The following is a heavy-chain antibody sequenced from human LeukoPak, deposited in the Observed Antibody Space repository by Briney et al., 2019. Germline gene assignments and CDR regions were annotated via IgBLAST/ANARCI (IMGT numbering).Heavy chain of an antibody. CDR2: IWYDGSNK. J-gene: IGHJ4*02. CDR1: GFTFSSYG. CDR3: ARGRSSYYDFWXGYXGXYFDY. D-gene: IGHD3-3*01. Sequence: GGSLRLSCAASGFTFSSYGMHWVRQAPGKGLEWVAVIWYDGSNKYYADSVKGRFTISRDNSKNTLYLQMNSLRAEDTAVYYCARGRSSYYDFWXGYXGXYFDYWGXGTLVTV. V-gene: IGHV3-33*01.